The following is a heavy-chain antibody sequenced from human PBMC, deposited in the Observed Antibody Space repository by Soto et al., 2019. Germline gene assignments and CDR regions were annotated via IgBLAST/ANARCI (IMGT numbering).Heavy chain of an antibody. CDR1: GGSISSYY. J-gene: IGHJ4*02. D-gene: IGHD5-12*01. V-gene: IGHV4-59*08. CDR2: IYYSGST. Sequence: SETLSLTCTVSGGSISSYYWSWIRQPPGKGLEWIGYIYYSGSTNYNPSLKSRVTISVDTSKNQFSLKLSSVTAADTAVYYCARVSGYDYHFDYWGQGTLVTVSS. CDR3: ARVSGYDYHFDY.